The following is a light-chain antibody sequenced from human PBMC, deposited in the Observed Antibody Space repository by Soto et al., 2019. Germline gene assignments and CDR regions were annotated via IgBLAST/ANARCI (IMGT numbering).Light chain of an antibody. CDR2: GAS. J-gene: IGKJ1*01. CDR3: QQYNNWPPDRT. Sequence: EIVMTQSPATLSVSQGERATLSCRASQSVSSYLAWYQQKPGQAPRLLIYGASTRATGIPARFSGSGSGTEFTLTISSLQSEDFVIYFCQQYNNWPPDRTFGQGTKVEIK. CDR1: QSVSSY. V-gene: IGKV3-15*01.